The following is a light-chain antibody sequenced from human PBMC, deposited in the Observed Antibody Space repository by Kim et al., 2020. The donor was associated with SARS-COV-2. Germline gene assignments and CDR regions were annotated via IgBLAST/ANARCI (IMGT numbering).Light chain of an antibody. J-gene: IGLJ2*01. Sequence: ALEQTVRITCQGDSRRSYYATCYQQTPGKAPVLVIDDKNNRPSGIPALFSGSYSGNTASFTITGAQAGDEAFYYCNSRESGVNHIIFGGRTQLTVL. V-gene: IGLV3-19*01. CDR3: NSRESGVNHII. CDR2: DKN. CDR1: SRRSYY.